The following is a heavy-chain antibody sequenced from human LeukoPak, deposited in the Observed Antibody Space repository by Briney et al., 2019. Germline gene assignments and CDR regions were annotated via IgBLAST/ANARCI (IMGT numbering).Heavy chain of an antibody. CDR1: GFTFSSYA. J-gene: IGHJ5*02. Sequence: GGSLRLSCAASGFTFSSYAMRWVRQAPGKGLEWVSAISGSGGSTYYADSVKGRFTISRDNSKDTLYLQMNSLRAEDTAVYYCAKDSTLSSHWFDPWGQGTLVTVSP. CDR2: ISGSGGST. V-gene: IGHV3-23*01. CDR3: AKDSTLSSHWFDP.